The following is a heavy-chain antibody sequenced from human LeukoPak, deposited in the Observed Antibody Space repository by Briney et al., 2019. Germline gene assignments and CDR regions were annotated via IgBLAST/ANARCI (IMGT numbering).Heavy chain of an antibody. Sequence: PGGSLRLSCAASGFTFSSYAMSWVRQAPGKGLEWVSAISGSGGSRYYADSVKGRFTISRDNSKNTLYLQMNNLRAEDTAVYYCANQGVPNSPFDYWGQGTLGTGSS. CDR2: ISGSGGSR. D-gene: IGHD3-3*01. V-gene: IGHV3-23*01. CDR3: ANQGVPNSPFDY. J-gene: IGHJ4*02. CDR1: GFTFSSYA.